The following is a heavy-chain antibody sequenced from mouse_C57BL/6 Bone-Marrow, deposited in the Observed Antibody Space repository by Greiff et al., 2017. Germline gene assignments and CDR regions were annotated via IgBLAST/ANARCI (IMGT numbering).Heavy chain of an antibody. CDR3: ARLTWFAY. J-gene: IGHJ3*01. Sequence: EVQLVESGGGLVQPGGSLKLSCAASGFTFSDYYMYWVRQTPEKRLEWVAYISNGGGCTYYPDTVKGRFTISRDNAKNTLYLQMSRLKSEDTAMYYCARLTWFAYWGQGTLVTVSA. CDR2: ISNGGGCT. CDR1: GFTFSDYY. V-gene: IGHV5-12*01.